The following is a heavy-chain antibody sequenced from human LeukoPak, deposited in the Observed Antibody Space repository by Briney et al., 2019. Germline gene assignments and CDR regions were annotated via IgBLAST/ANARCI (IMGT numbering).Heavy chain of an antibody. D-gene: IGHD3-3*01. J-gene: IGHJ3*02. Sequence: SETLSLTCAVYGGSFSGYYWSWIRQPPGKGLEWIGEINHSGSTNYNPSLKSRVTISVDTSKNRFSLKLSSVTAADTAVYYCARVRDFWSGYHAFDIWGQGTMVTVSS. CDR2: INHSGST. CDR3: ARVRDFWSGYHAFDI. V-gene: IGHV4-34*01. CDR1: GGSFSGYY.